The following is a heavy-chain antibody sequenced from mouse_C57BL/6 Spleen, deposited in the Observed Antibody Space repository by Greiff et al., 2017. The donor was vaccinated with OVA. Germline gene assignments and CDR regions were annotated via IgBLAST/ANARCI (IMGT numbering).Heavy chain of an antibody. J-gene: IGHJ4*01. Sequence: QVQLQQPGAELVKPGASVKLSYKASGYTFTSYWMHWVKQRPGQGLEWIGMIHPNSGSTNYNEKFKSKATLTVDKSSSTAYMQLSSLTSEDSAVYYCARGSYCGSPGFMECWGKGASVTVSS. CDR1: GYTFTSYW. CDR3: ARGSYCGSPGFMEC. CDR2: IHPNSGST. D-gene: IGHD1-1*01. V-gene: IGHV1-64*01.